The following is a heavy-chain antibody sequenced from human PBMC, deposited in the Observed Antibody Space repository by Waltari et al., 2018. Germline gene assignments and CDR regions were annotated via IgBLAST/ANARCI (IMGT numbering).Heavy chain of an antibody. CDR2: IKHEGNEK. D-gene: IGHD3-10*01. J-gene: IGHJ4*02. V-gene: IGHV3-7*01. CDR3: AAGHYFEF. CDR1: GLTFSSFW. Sequence: EAQLVESGGGLVQPGGSLRLSCADSGLTFSSFWMSWVRQAPGEGLGWVATIKHEGNEKHYVDSVKCRFTISRHNAKKSLYLQMNRLRVEDTAVYYCAAGHYFEFWGQGTLVTVSS.